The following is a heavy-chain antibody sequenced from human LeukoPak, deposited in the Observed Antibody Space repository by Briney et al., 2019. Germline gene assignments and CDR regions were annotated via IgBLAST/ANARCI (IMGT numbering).Heavy chain of an antibody. CDR1: GFSFREYG. CDR3: AKDFGSGSQSYYGMDV. CDR2: ISYDGSTK. J-gene: IGHJ6*02. Sequence: GGSLRLSCAASGFSFREYGMHWVRQAPGKGLEWVAAISYDGSTKHYADSVKGRFTISRDNSKNTLYLQLHSLRAEDTAVYCCAKDFGSGSQSYYGMDVWGPGTTVTVSS. V-gene: IGHV3-30*18. D-gene: IGHD3-10*01.